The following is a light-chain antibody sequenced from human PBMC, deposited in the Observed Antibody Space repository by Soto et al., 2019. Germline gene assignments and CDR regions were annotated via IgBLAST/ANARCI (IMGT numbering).Light chain of an antibody. CDR3: AVWDDSLSGVV. V-gene: IGLV1-47*01. Sequence: QSVLTQPPSASGTPGQTVTISSSGGTSNIGTNYVSWYQHLPGTAPKLLIYGNNQRPSGVPDRFSGSKSGNSASLAISGLRSDDEADYYCAVWDDSLSGVVFGGGTKLTVL. CDR1: TSNIGTNY. CDR2: GNN. J-gene: IGLJ3*02.